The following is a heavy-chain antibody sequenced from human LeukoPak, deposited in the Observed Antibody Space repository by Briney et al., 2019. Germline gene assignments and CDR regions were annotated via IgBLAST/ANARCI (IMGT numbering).Heavy chain of an antibody. V-gene: IGHV1-18*01. CDR3: AREYGSGSFDWFDP. D-gene: IGHD3-10*01. Sequence: ASVKVSCKASGYTFTSYGISWVRQAPGQGLEWMGWISAYNGNTNYAQKLQGRVTMTTDASTSTAYMELRSLRSDDTAVYYCAREYGSGSFDWFDPWGREPWSPSPQ. CDR1: GYTFTSYG. CDR2: ISAYNGNT. J-gene: IGHJ5*02.